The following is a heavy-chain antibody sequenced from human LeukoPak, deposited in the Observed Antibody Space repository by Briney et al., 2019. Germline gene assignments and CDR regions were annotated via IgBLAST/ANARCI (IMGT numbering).Heavy chain of an antibody. V-gene: IGHV3-30*02. CDR2: ITHEGGYIQ. CDR1: GFIFSTYG. CDR3: AKDKEYASGIYPIDS. Sequence: GGSLRLSCTASGFIFSTYGMHWVRQAPGKGLEWVAFITHEGGYIQYYAESVKGRFTISRDNSKNTLYLDMTSLRSEDAAVYYCAKDKEYASGIYPIDSWGLGTLVTVSS. J-gene: IGHJ4*02. D-gene: IGHD3-10*01.